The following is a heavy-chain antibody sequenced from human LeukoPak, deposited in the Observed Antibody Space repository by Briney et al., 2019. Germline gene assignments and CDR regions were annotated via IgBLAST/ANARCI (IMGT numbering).Heavy chain of an antibody. CDR3: ARENDRYGRIDY. J-gene: IGHJ4*02. Sequence: SETLSLTCIVSGGSINSYYWSWVRQPPGKGLEWIGYVSYSGSTDYNPSLKSRVTISIDTSKNQFSLRLSSVTAADTAVYYCARENDRYGRIDYWGQGTLVTVSS. CDR2: VSYSGST. CDR1: GGSINSYY. D-gene: IGHD5-18*01. V-gene: IGHV4-59*01.